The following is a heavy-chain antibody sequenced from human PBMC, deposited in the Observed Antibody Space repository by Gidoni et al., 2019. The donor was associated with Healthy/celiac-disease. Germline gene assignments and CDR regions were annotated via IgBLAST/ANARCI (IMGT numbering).Heavy chain of an antibody. CDR3: ARDYPRGWDDILTGGP. J-gene: IGHJ5*02. D-gene: IGHD3-9*01. CDR2: ISSSSSYI. V-gene: IGHV3-21*01. Sequence: EVQLVESGGGLVKPGGSLRLSCAASGFTFSSYSMNWVRQAPGNGLEWVSSISSSSSYIYYADSVKGRFTISRDNAKNSLYLQMNSLRAEDTAVYYCARDYPRGWDDILTGGPWGQGTLVTVSS. CDR1: GFTFSSYS.